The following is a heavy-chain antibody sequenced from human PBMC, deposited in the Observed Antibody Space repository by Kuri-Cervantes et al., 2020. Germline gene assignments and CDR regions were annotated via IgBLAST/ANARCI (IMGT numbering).Heavy chain of an antibody. Sequence: ASVKVSCKASGYSFTNYAMNWVRQAPGQGLDWMGWISGYNGATRYAQKFQDRFIMTTDTSTTTAYMELGSLRSDDTAVYYCARPTGDHAFDIWGQGTMVTVSS. V-gene: IGHV1-18*01. CDR1: GYSFTNYA. D-gene: IGHD7-27*01. CDR2: ISGYNGAT. J-gene: IGHJ3*02. CDR3: ARPTGDHAFDI.